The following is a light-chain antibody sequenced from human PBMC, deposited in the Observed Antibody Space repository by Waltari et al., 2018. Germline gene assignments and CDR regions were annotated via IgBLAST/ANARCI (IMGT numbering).Light chain of an antibody. Sequence: QSALTQPPSASGSPGQSVTISCTGTSSDVGGYNYVSWYQQYPGKAPKLIVYEVSKRPSGVPDRFSGSKSGNTASLTVSGLQAEDEADYYCSSFAGSNTVKFGVGTKLTVL. J-gene: IGLJ2*01. CDR3: SSFAGSNTVK. CDR2: EVS. V-gene: IGLV2-8*01. CDR1: SSDVGGYNY.